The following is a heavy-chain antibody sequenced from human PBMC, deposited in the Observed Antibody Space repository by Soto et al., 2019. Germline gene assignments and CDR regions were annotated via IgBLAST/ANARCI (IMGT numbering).Heavy chain of an antibody. D-gene: IGHD1-1*01. CDR3: AKFGMATTKRSPPYYIDY. CDR2: IYSGGST. V-gene: IGHV3-53*01. J-gene: IGHJ4*02. Sequence: PGGSLRLSCAASVFNFINSYMSWVRQAPGKGLEWVSVIYSGGSTFYADSVKGRFTISRDNSNSKVSLEMNSLRAEDTAVYYCAKFGMATTKRSPPYYIDYWGQGALVTVS. CDR1: VFNFINSY.